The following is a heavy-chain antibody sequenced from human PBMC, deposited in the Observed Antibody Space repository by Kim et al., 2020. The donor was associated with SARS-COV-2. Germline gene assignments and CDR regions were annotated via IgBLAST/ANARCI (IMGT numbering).Heavy chain of an antibody. Sequence: NGRFTISRDNSKNTLYLQMNSLRAEDTAVYYCAKDGSIAAAGYYYGMDVWGQGTTVTVSS. D-gene: IGHD6-13*01. CDR3: AKDGSIAAAGYYYGMDV. V-gene: IGHV3-30*02. J-gene: IGHJ6*02.